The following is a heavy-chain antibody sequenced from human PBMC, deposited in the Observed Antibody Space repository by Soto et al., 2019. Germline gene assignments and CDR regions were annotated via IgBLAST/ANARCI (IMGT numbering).Heavy chain of an antibody. V-gene: IGHV4-31*03. D-gene: IGHD1-26*01. CDR3: ARVKWGGEGWFDP. CDR2: IYFTGTT. CDR1: GGSVSRGGFW. J-gene: IGHJ5*02. Sequence: PSETLSLTCTVSGGSVSRGGFWWSWIRHRPGKGVGWIGYIYFTGTTAYNPSLKSRAVISVDTSKNQFSLNLTSVTAADTSIYYCARVKWGGEGWFDPWGQGTLVTVS.